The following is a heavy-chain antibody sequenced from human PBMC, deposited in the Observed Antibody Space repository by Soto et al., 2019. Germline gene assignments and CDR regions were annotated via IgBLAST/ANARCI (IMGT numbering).Heavy chain of an antibody. CDR1: GFSFSDYF. CDR3: ARRGVTGYYRSFDY. V-gene: IGHV3-11*01. J-gene: IGHJ4*02. D-gene: IGHD3-9*01. Sequence: QVKLVESGGDLVKPGGSLRLSCAASGFSFSDYFMAWVRQAPGKGLEWISLISSSGSATYYADAVKGRFTISRDNAKDSLYLQLSSLRAGHTAVYYCARRGVTGYYRSFDYWGQGALVTVSS. CDR2: ISSSGSAT.